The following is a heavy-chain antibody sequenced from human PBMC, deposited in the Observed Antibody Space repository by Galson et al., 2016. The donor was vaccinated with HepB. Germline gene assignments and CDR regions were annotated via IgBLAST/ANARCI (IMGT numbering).Heavy chain of an antibody. Sequence: SVKVSCKASGYTLSSYAMYWVRQAPGQRLEWMGWINAGNDNTKYSQKFQGRVTITRDTSASTAYMELSSLRSEDTAVYYCARDPNYEILTGLYGMDVWGQGTTVTVSS. D-gene: IGHD3-9*01. CDR2: INAGNDNT. CDR3: ARDPNYEILTGLYGMDV. V-gene: IGHV1-3*01. J-gene: IGHJ6*02. CDR1: GYTLSSYA.